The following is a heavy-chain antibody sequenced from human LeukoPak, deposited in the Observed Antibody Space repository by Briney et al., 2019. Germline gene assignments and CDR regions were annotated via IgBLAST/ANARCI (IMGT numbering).Heavy chain of an antibody. CDR3: ASLAAYYYGSGGSD. CDR2: IKGDGSEK. V-gene: IGHV3-7*01. D-gene: IGHD3-10*01. Sequence: PGGSLRLSCAASGFTFSAYWMSWVRQAPGKGLEWVANIKGDGSEKYYVDSVKGRFTISIDNAKNSVYLQMNSLRAEDTAVYFCASLAAYYYGSGGSDWGQGTLVTVSS. CDR1: GFTFSAYW. J-gene: IGHJ1*01.